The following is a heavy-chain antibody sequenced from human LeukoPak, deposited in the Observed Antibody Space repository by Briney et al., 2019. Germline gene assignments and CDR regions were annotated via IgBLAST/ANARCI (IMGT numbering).Heavy chain of an antibody. CDR2: INPNSGGT. CDR1: GYTFTSYD. CDR3: ARAQIVVPAVFWFDP. Sequence: ASVKVSCKASGYTFTSYDINWVRQAPGQGLEWMGWINPNSGGTSYAQKFQGRVTVTRDTSISIAYMELRSLRSDDTAVYYCARAQIVVPAVFWFDPWGQGTLDTVSS. D-gene: IGHD2-2*01. J-gene: IGHJ5*02. V-gene: IGHV1-2*02.